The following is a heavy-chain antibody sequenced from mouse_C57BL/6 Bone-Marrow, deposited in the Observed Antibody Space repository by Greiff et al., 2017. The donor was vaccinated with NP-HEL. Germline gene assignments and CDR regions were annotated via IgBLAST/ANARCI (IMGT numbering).Heavy chain of an antibody. D-gene: IGHD1-1*01. J-gene: IGHJ4*01. CDR3: VRHEIYYYGSSPYAMDY. CDR1: GFSFNTYA. Sequence: GGGLVQPKGSLKLSCAASGFSFNTYAMNWVRQAPGKGLEWVARIRSKSNNYATYYADSVKDRFTISRDDSESMLYLQMNNLKTEDTAMYYCVRHEIYYYGSSPYAMDYWGQGTSVTVSS. V-gene: IGHV10-1*01. CDR2: IRSKSNNYAT.